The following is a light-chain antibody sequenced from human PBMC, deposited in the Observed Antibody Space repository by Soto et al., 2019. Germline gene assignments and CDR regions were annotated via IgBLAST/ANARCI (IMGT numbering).Light chain of an antibody. CDR2: AAS. CDR1: QAIRSS. CDR3: QQTSNFPLT. V-gene: IGKV1-12*01. J-gene: IGKJ4*01. Sequence: DIQMTQSPPSVSASVGDRVTITCRASQAIRSSLAWYQQKPGKAPKLLVYAASTLQSGVPSRFSGSGSVTDFTLTINSLQPEDFATYFCQQTSNFPLTFGGGTQVEIK.